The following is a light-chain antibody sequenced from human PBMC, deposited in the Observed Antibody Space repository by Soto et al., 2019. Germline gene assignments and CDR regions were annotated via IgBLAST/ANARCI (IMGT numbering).Light chain of an antibody. CDR2: DAS. J-gene: IGKJ3*01. CDR3: QQYGDSPFT. V-gene: IGKV3-15*01. Sequence: EIVMTQSPATLSVSPGESATLSCRASQSVSSNLGWYQQKPGQAPRLLIYDASTRATGIPARFSGSGSGTEFTLTISSLQSEDFALYYCQQYGDSPFTFGPGTRVD. CDR1: QSVSSN.